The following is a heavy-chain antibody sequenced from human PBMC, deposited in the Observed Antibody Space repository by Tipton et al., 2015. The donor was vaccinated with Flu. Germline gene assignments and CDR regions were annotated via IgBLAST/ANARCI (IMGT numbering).Heavy chain of an antibody. Sequence: GLVKPSETLSLTCTVSGYSISSGYYWSWIRQPAGKGLEWIGRIYASGSTSYNPSLKSRLTMSVDASKKQFSLRLSSVTAADTAIYYCARSSGSGTYVIFDFWGQGTLVTVPS. CDR1: GYSISSGYY. CDR3: ARSSGSGTYVIFDF. CDR2: IYASGST. V-gene: IGHV4-4*07. J-gene: IGHJ4*02. D-gene: IGHD3-10*01.